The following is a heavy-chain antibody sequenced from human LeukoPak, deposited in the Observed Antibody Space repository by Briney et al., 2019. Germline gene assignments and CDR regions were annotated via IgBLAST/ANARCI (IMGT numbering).Heavy chain of an antibody. CDR3: ARGATSYYDSSGYSHSGFDY. J-gene: IGHJ4*02. CDR1: GYTFTGYY. V-gene: IGHV1-8*02. Sequence: GASVKVSCKASGYTFTGYYMHWVRQAPGQGLEWMGWMNPNSGNTGYAQKFQGRVTMTRNTSISTAYMELSSLRSEDTAVYYCARGATSYYDSSGYSHSGFDYWGQGTLVTVSS. D-gene: IGHD3-22*01. CDR2: MNPNSGNT.